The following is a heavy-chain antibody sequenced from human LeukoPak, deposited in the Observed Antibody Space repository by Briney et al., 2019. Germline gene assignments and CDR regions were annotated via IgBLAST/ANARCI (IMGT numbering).Heavy chain of an antibody. CDR3: AESPLQYFDREREFDY. J-gene: IGHJ4*02. CDR2: ISGSGGST. Sequence: GGSLRLSCAASGFTFSSYAMSWVRQAPGKGLEWVSAISGSGGSTYYADSVKGRFTISRDNSKNTLYLQMNSPRAEDTAVYYCAESPLQYFDREREFDYWGQGTLVTVSS. V-gene: IGHV3-23*01. D-gene: IGHD3-9*01. CDR1: GFTFSSYA.